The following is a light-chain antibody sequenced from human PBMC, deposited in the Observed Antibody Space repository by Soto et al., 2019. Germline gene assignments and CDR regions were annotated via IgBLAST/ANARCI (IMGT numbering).Light chain of an antibody. Sequence: EIVLTQSTATLSLSPGERATLSCTASQSVTSSCLAWYQRKPGQAPRLLIHTTSTRATDIPDRFSGSGSGTDFTLTISRLQPEEFAVYYCQQCGGSPLFSFGPGTRVDI. CDR3: QQCGGSPLFS. J-gene: IGKJ3*01. V-gene: IGKV3-20*01. CDR1: QSVTSSC. CDR2: TTS.